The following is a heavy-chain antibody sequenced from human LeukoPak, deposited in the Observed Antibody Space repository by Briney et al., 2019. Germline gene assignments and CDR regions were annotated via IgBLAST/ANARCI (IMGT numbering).Heavy chain of an antibody. D-gene: IGHD6-19*01. CDR1: GGTFSSYA. V-gene: IGHV1-69*04. CDR2: IIPILGIA. CDR3: ARARGYSSGWYPY. Sequence: ASVKVSCKASGGTFSSYAISWVRQAPGQGLEWMGRIIPILGIANYAQKFQGRATITADKSTSTAYMELSSLRSEDTAVYYCARARGYSSGWYPYWGQGTLVTVSS. J-gene: IGHJ4*02.